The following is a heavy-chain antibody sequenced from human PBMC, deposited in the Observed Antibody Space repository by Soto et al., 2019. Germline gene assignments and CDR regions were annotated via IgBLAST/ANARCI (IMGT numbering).Heavy chain of an antibody. D-gene: IGHD2-2*01. J-gene: IGHJ3*01. CDR3: SIGSWSAETFDV. Sequence: QVHLVQSGAEVKKPGSSVKVSCKAAGGTFSTYTLIWVRQAPGQGLEWMGRIIPMLTVRNSAQKFQGRVTLTADKSTSTAFKELTSLRSDDTAVYYCSIGSWSAETFDVWGQGTMVTVSS. CDR1: GGTFSTYT. V-gene: IGHV1-69*02. CDR2: IIPMLTVR.